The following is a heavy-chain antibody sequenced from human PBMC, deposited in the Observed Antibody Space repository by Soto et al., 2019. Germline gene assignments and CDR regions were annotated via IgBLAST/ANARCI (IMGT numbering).Heavy chain of an antibody. CDR3: AARPDEYGSGVSWFTYGMDI. J-gene: IGHJ6*02. D-gene: IGHD3-10*01. CDR1: GFTFSDFA. Sequence: PGGSLRLSCLASGFTFSDFAMTWVRHVTGRGLEWVASLDGAGVSTYYAKSVGGRFSSSRDNSQNTLFLQMKRLTVDDTDIYYCAARPDEYGSGVSWFTYGMDIWGPGTTVTVSS. V-gene: IGHV3-23*01. CDR2: LDGAGVST.